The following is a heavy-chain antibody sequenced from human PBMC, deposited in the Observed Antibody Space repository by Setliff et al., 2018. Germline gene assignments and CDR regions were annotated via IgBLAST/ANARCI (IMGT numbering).Heavy chain of an antibody. J-gene: IGHJ4*02. D-gene: IGHD6-6*01. V-gene: IGHV4-61*02. CDR2: IYTTGST. Sequence: SETLSLTCTVSGDSISRAKYYWSWIRQSAGKGLECLGRIYTTGSTKYNPSLKSRVTMSIDTSKNQFSLMVTSVTAADTAVYYCARGRNVASRLLDSWGQGTLVTVSS. CDR1: GDSISRAKYY. CDR3: ARGRNVASRLLDS.